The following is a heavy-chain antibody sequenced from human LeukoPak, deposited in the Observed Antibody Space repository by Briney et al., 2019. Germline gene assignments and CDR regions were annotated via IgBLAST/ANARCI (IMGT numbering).Heavy chain of an antibody. J-gene: IGHJ4*02. V-gene: IGHV3-23*01. CDR2: ISGRGDRS. CDR3: AKGGAVVPPGNYLDS. Sequence: GGSPRLSCTASGFTFSSYALNWVRQAPGKGLEWVSAISGRGDRSYYTDSVKGRFTISRDNSKNTLFLQMNSLRVEDTALYYCAKGGAVVPPGNYLDSWGQGTLVTVSS. CDR1: GFTFSSYA. D-gene: IGHD2-2*01.